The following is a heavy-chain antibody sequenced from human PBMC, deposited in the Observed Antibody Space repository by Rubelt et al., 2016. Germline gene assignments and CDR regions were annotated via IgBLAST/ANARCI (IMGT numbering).Heavy chain of an antibody. V-gene: IGHV1-2*02. CDR1: GYTFTSYY. Sequence: QVQLVQSGAEVKKPGASVKVSCKASGYTFTSYYMHWVRQAPGQGLEWMGWINPNSGGTNYAQKVQGRVTMTRDTAVSTAYMELSRLTSDDTAVYYCARGNSGYDYGLDYWGQGTLVTVSS. CDR2: INPNSGGT. CDR3: ARGNSGYDYGLDY. D-gene: IGHD5-12*01. J-gene: IGHJ4*02.